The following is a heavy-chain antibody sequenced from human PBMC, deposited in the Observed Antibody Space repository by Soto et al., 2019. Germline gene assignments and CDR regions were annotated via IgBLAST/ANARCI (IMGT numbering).Heavy chain of an antibody. CDR2: ISWNSGSI. Sequence: SLRLSCAASGFTFGDYAMQWVRQAPGKGLEWVSAISWNSGSIDYADSVKGRFTISRDNAKNSLYLQMNSLRAEDTALYYCAKSHTTSRWYVTTDYWGQGTRVTVSS. CDR1: GFTFGDYA. V-gene: IGHV3-9*01. CDR3: AKSHTTSRWYVTTDY. D-gene: IGHD6-19*01. J-gene: IGHJ4*02.